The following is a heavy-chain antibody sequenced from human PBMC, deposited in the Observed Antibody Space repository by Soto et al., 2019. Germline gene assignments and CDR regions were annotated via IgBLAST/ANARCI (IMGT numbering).Heavy chain of an antibody. CDR3: ASDLVGASDSYGLDV. J-gene: IGHJ6*02. CDR2: IWHDGNNK. Sequence: SLRLSCAASGFTFSNYGMHWVRQAPGKGLEWVAIIWHDGNNKYYADSVRGRFIISRDNSKNRLYLQMNSLRAEDTAVYYCASDLVGASDSYGLDVWGQGXPVTVS. CDR1: GFTFSNYG. V-gene: IGHV3-33*01. D-gene: IGHD1-26*01.